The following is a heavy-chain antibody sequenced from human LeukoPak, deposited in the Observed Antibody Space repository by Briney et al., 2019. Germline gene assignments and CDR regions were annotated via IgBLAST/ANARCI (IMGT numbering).Heavy chain of an antibody. V-gene: IGHV3-30*02. Sequence: GGSLRLSCAASGFTFSSYGMHWVRQAPGKGLEWVAVIWYGGSNKYYADSVKGRFTISRDNSKNTLYLQMNSLRAEDTAVYYCAKEGDSSGWLGDAFDIWGQGTMVTVSS. J-gene: IGHJ3*02. D-gene: IGHD6-19*01. CDR1: GFTFSSYG. CDR2: IWYGGSNK. CDR3: AKEGDSSGWLGDAFDI.